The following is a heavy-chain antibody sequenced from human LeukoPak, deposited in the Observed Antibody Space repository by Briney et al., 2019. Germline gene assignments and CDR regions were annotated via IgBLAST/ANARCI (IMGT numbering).Heavy chain of an antibody. V-gene: IGHV1-2*02. D-gene: IGHD6-6*01. CDR1: GYTFTGYY. CDR3: ARDTPAARHWFDP. Sequence: GASVKVSCKASGYTFTGYYMHWVRQAPGQGLEWMGWINPNSGGTNYAQKFQGRVTMTRDTSISTAYMELSRLRSDDTAVYYRARDTPAARHWFDPWGQGTLVTVSS. J-gene: IGHJ5*02. CDR2: INPNSGGT.